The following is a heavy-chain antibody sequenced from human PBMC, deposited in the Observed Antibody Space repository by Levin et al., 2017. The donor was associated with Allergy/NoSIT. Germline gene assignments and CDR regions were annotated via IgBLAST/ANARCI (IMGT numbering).Heavy chain of an antibody. CDR1: GGSISSGSYY. CDR3: ARERVNQGIVVVVAATRYYYYYMGV. Sequence: PSETLSLTCTVSGGSISSGSYYWSWIRQPAGKGLEWIGRIYTSGSTNYNPSLKSRVTISVDTSKNQFSLKLSSVTAADTAVYYCARERVNQGIVVVVAATRYYYYYMGVWGKGTTVTVSS. D-gene: IGHD2-15*01. V-gene: IGHV4-61*02. CDR2: IYTSGST. J-gene: IGHJ6*03.